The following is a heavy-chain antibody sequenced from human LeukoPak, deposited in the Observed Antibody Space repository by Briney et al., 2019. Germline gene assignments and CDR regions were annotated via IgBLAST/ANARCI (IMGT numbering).Heavy chain of an antibody. D-gene: IGHD2-15*01. V-gene: IGHV4-39*01. Sequence: PSETLSLTCTVSGGAISSYYWGWIRQPPGKGLEWIGSIYYSGSTYYNPSLKSRVTISVDTSKNQFSLKLSSVTAADTAVYYCARRPSPLRWDIVVVVAATPHAFDIWGQGTMVTASS. J-gene: IGHJ3*02. CDR3: ARRPSPLRWDIVVVVAATPHAFDI. CDR1: GGAISSYY. CDR2: IYYSGST.